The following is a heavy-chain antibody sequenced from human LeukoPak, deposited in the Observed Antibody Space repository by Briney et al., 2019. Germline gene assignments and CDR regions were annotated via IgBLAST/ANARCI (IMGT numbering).Heavy chain of an antibody. V-gene: IGHV5-10-1*01. J-gene: IGHJ5*02. Sequence: GESLKISCKGSGYSFTSYWISWVRQMPGKSLEWMGRINPSDSYTDYSPSCQGHVTISADKSISIAYLQWSSLKASDTAMYYCARLGCYHRSGSPGPRDNWFDAWGQGTLVTVSS. CDR1: GYSFTSYW. D-gene: IGHD3-10*01. CDR3: ARLGCYHRSGSPGPRDNWFDA. CDR2: INPSDSYT.